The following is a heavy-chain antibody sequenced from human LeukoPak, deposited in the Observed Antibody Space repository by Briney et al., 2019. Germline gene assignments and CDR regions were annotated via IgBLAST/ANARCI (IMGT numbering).Heavy chain of an antibody. J-gene: IGHJ4*02. D-gene: IGHD3-10*01. Sequence: SETLSLTCAVSGRSISSSNWWSWVRQPPGKGLEWIGEIYHSGSTNYNPSLKSRVTISVDKSKNQFSLKLSSVTAADTAVYYCARVPYYYGSGSYSPEYYFDYWGQGTLVTVSS. CDR2: IYHSGST. CDR3: ARVPYYYGSGSYSPEYYFDY. CDR1: GRSISSSNW. V-gene: IGHV4-4*02.